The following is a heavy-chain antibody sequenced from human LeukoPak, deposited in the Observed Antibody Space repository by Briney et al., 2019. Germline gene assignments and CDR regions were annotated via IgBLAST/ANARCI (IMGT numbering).Heavy chain of an antibody. J-gene: IGHJ4*02. V-gene: IGHV4-59*01. Sequence: SETLFLTCTVSGGSISSYYWSWIRQPPGKGLEWIGYIYYSGSTNYNPSLKSRVTISVDTSKNQFSLKLSSVTAADTAVYYCARVGSYGSSYFDYWGQGTLVTVSS. CDR1: GGSISSYY. CDR2: IYYSGST. CDR3: ARVGSYGSSYFDY. D-gene: IGHD5-18*01.